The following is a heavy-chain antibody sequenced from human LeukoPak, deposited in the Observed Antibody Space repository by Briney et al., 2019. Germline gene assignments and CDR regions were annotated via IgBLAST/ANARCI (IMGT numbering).Heavy chain of an antibody. CDR3: ARARGWSGSSWFDP. CDR1: GGSISSGSYY. V-gene: IGHV4-61*02. J-gene: IGHJ5*02. CDR2: IYTSGST. Sequence: SETLSLTCTVSGGSISSGSYYWSWIRQPAGKGLEWIGRIYTSGSTNYNPSLKSRVTISVDTSKNQFSLKLSSVTAADTAVYYCARARGWSGSSWFDPWGQGTLVTVSS. D-gene: IGHD6-19*01.